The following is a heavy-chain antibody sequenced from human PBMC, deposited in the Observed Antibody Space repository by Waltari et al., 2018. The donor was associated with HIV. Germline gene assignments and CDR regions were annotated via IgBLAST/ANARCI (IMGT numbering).Heavy chain of an antibody. D-gene: IGHD5-18*01. V-gene: IGHV3-74*01. CDR3: ARDWRQPRGVYYGMDV. CDR1: GFTFSGYW. J-gene: IGHJ6*02. Sequence: EVQLVESGGDLVQPGGSLRLSCAASGFTFSGYWMHWVRQAPGKGLVWVSLINSDESRTTYAESVRGRFTISRDNAKNTLFLLMNSLRPEDTAVYYCARDWRQPRGVYYGMDVWGQGTTVTVSS. CDR2: INSDESRT.